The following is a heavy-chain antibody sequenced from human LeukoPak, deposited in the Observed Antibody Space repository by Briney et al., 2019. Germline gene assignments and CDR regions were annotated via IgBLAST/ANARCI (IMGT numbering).Heavy chain of an antibody. Sequence: SETLSLTCTVSGGSISSSSYYWGWIRQPPGKGLEWIGSIYYSGSTYYNPSLKSRVTISVDMSKNQFSLKLSSVTAADTAVYYCARQLMYSDWLFTFDYWGQGTLVTVSS. CDR3: ARQLMYSDWLFTFDY. CDR1: GGSISSSSYY. CDR2: IYYSGST. V-gene: IGHV4-39*01. J-gene: IGHJ4*02. D-gene: IGHD3-9*01.